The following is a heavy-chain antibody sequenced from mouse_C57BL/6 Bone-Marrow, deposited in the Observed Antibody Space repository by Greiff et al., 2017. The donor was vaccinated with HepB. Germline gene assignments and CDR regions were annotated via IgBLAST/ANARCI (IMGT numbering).Heavy chain of an antibody. J-gene: IGHJ3*01. D-gene: IGHD2-2*01. CDR2: IRLKSDNYAT. CDR1: GFTFSNYW. CDR3: TIYGYDWFAY. Sequence: EVKVEESGGGLVQPGGSMKLSCVASGFTFSNYWMNWVRQSPEKGLEWVAQIRLKSDNYATHYAESVKGRFTISRDDSNSSVYLQMNNLRAEDTGIYYCTIYGYDWFAYWGQGTLVTVSA. V-gene: IGHV6-3*01.